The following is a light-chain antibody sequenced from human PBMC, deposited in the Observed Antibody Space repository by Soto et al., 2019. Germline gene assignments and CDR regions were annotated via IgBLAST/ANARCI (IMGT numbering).Light chain of an antibody. Sequence: SYELTQPPSVSVHPGQTASITCSGDKLGDKYACWYQQKPGQSPVLVIYQDSKRPSGIPERFSGSNSGNTATLTISGTQAMDEADYYCQAWDSSTVVFGTGTKVTVL. CDR1: KLGDKY. CDR2: QDS. CDR3: QAWDSSTVV. V-gene: IGLV3-1*01. J-gene: IGLJ1*01.